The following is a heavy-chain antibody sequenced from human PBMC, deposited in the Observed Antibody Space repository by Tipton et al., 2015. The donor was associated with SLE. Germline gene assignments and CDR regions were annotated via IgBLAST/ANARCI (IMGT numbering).Heavy chain of an antibody. D-gene: IGHD1-26*01. V-gene: IGHV4-59*08. J-gene: IGHJ2*01. CDR2: IHYIGGT. CDR3: ARVGGSIGWNFDL. Sequence: TLSLTCTVSGASIRSDYWSWIRQPPGKGLEWIGNIHYIGGTNYNSSLKNRITISLDTSKNQISLKLRSVNAADTAMYYCARVGGSIGWNFDLWGRGALISVSS. CDR1: GASIRSDY.